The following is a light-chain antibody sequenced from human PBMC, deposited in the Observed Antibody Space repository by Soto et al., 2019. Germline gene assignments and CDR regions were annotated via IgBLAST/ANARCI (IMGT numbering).Light chain of an antibody. J-gene: IGKJ1*01. Sequence: DLQMTQSPSSLSASVGDRLTITCRASQSISTYLNWYQQTPGKAPKLLISAASNLQSGVPSRFSGSGSGTDFTLTISNMYPEDFATYYCQQSYSLPWTFGQGTNVEIK. CDR2: AAS. CDR3: QQSYSLPWT. V-gene: IGKV1-39*01. CDR1: QSISTY.